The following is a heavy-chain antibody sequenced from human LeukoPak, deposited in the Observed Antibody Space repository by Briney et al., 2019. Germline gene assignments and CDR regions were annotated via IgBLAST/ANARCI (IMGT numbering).Heavy chain of an antibody. CDR1: GDNFNNYI. J-gene: IGHJ6*03. V-gene: IGHV1-69*05. CDR2: VIPLFNTP. CDR3: ARVDRSYFYMDV. Sequence: ASVKVSCKASGDNFNNYIITWVRQAPRQGLEWMGGVIPLFNTPNYAQKFQGRVTIATDESTHTSYMELRSLRSDDTAVYYCARVDRSYFYMDVWGKGTTVTVSS.